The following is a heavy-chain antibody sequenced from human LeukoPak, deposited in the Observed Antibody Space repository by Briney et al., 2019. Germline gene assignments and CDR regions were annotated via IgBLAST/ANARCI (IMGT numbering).Heavy chain of an antibody. J-gene: IGHJ1*01. CDR2: ISSSGSTI. CDR3: AKDSSPRVIPGYFQH. V-gene: IGHV3-48*03. CDR1: GFTFSSYE. D-gene: IGHD3-16*02. Sequence: GGSLRLSCAASGFTFSSYEMNWVRQAPGKGLEWVSYISSSGSTIYYADSVKGRFTISRDNAKNSLYLQMNSLRAEDTAVYYCAKDSSPRVIPGYFQHWGQGTLVTVSS.